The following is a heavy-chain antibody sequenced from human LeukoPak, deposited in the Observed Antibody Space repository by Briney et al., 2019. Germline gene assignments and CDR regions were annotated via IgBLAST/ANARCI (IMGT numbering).Heavy chain of an antibody. CDR2: IASDGSST. V-gene: IGHV3-74*01. CDR3: ARGRPHGNDY. CDR1: GFTFSSYW. D-gene: IGHD4-23*01. J-gene: IGHJ4*02. Sequence: GGSLRLSCAASGFTFSSYWMNWVRQAPGKGLVWVSRIASDGSSTTYADSVKGRFGISRDNAKNMLYLQMNSLRVEDTAVYYCARGRPHGNDYWGQGTLVTVSS.